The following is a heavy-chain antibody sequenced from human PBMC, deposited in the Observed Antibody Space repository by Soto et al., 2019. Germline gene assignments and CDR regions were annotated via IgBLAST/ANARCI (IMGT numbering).Heavy chain of an antibody. J-gene: IGHJ6*02. Sequence: GESLKISCKGSGYSFTSYWISWVRQMPGKGLEWMGRIDPSDSYTNYSPSFQGHVTISADKSISTAYLQWSSLKASDTAMYYCARHTYCSNTSCPPYYYYYGMDVWGQGTTVTVSS. D-gene: IGHD2-2*01. CDR2: IDPSDSYT. CDR1: GYSFTSYW. V-gene: IGHV5-10-1*01. CDR3: ARHTYCSNTSCPPYYYYYGMDV.